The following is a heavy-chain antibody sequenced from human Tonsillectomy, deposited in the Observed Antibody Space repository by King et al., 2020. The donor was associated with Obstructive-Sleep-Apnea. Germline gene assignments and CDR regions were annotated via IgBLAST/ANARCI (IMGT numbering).Heavy chain of an antibody. CDR1: GYNFTTYW. J-gene: IGHJ3*02. CDR3: AQQGDYDTSCYNFGGYGLDI. D-gene: IGHD3-22*01. V-gene: IGHV5-51*01. Sequence: QLVQSGAEVKKPGESLKISCKGSGYNFTTYWIGWVRQMPGKGLEWMGIIYPGDYDTRYSPSFQGQVTISADKSIFTAYLQWSSLKASDTATYYCAQQGDYDTSCYNFGGYGLDIWGRGPLVTVSS. CDR2: IYPGDYDT.